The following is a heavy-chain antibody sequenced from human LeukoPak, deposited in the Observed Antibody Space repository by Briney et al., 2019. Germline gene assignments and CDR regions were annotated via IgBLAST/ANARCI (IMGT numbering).Heavy chain of an antibody. CDR2: TYYRTKWYN. J-gene: IGHJ4*02. D-gene: IGHD1-26*01. CDR3: ASSYSGSSHDY. V-gene: IGHV6-1*01. CDR1: RHSVSSNSAA. Sequence: QSISLTCAISRHSVSSNSAAWDRIRQTPSRGLEWPGRTYYRTKWYNDYAVSVKSRITITPDASKNQFSLQLNSMTPEDTAVYYCASSYSGSSHDYGGRGNLGTVSS.